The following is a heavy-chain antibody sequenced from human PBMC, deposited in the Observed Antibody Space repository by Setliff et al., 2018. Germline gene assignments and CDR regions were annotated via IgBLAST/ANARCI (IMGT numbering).Heavy chain of an antibody. V-gene: IGHV4-61*02. J-gene: IGHJ4*02. CDR2: LHTSGST. D-gene: IGHD1-26*01. CDR1: GGSISGGSYY. CDR3: ARDNTIVGATDY. Sequence: PSETLSLTCAVSGGSISGGSYYWSWIRQPAGKGLEWVGRLHTSGSTNYNPSLKSRATISVDTSKNQFSLNLSSVTAADTAVYFCARDNTIVGATDYWGQGTLVTVS.